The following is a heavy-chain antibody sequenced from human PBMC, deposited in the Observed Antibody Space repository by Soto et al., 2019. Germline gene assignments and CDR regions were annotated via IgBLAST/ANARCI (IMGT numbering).Heavy chain of an antibody. D-gene: IGHD3-10*01. Sequence: ASVKVSCKASGHTVPNYAIHWLRQAPGQRLEWMGIINPSDRSTSYAPKFQGRVTMTRDTTTSTVYMEMSSLRSEDTAVYYCATTISLVRRVITWPIDYWGRGTLVTVSS. CDR3: ATTISLVRRVITWPIDY. CDR1: GHTVPNYA. J-gene: IGHJ4*01. CDR2: INPSDRST. V-gene: IGHV1-46*01.